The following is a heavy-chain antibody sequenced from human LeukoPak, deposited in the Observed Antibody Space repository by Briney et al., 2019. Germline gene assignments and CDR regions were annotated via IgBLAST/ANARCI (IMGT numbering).Heavy chain of an antibody. CDR2: INPDGSST. J-gene: IGHJ4*02. CDR3: AREDYFGSGTHALDY. CDR1: GFPFSPYW. Sequence: GGSLRLSYVVSGFPFSPYWMHWVRQGPGKGLVWVSRINPDGSSTSYADSMKGRFTISRDNAKNTLYLQMKSLRAEDTAVYYCAREDYFGSGTHALDYWGQGTPVTVSS. D-gene: IGHD3-10*01. V-gene: IGHV3-74*01.